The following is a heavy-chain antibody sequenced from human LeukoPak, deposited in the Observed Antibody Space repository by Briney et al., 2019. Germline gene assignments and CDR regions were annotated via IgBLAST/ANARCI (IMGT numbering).Heavy chain of an antibody. J-gene: IGHJ5*02. Sequence: SETLSLTCTVSGGSISSGGYYWSWIRQNSGKGLEWIGYIHYSGSTYYNPSLKSRVTISVDTSDNQFSLKLSSVTAADTAVYYCARDRWFDPWGQGTLVTVSS. CDR1: GGSISSGGYY. CDR2: IHYSGST. CDR3: ARDRWFDP. V-gene: IGHV4-31*03.